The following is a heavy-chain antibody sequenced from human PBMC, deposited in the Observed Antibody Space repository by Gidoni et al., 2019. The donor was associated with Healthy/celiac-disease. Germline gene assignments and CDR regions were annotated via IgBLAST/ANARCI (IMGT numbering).Heavy chain of an antibody. CDR3: ARAFHFWSGYLDY. J-gene: IGHJ4*02. V-gene: IGHV4-34*01. D-gene: IGHD3-3*02. CDR1: GGSFSGYY. CDR2: INHSGST. Sequence: QVQLQQWGAGLLKPSETLSLTCAVDGGSFSGYYWSWIRQHPGEVLEWIGEINHSGSTNYNPSLKSRFTISVDTSKNQFSLKLSSVTAADTAVYYCARAFHFWSGYLDYWGQGTLVTVSS.